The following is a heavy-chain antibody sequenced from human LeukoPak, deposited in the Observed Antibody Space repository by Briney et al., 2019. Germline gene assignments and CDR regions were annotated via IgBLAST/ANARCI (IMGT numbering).Heavy chain of an antibody. Sequence: ASVKVSCKASGYTFTSYGIIWVRQAPGQGLEWMGWISAYNGNTNYAQKLQCRVTMTTDTSTSTAYMELRSLRSDDTAVYYCARVDSSSWYGGEDYWGQGTLVTVSS. J-gene: IGHJ4*02. CDR2: ISAYNGNT. D-gene: IGHD6-13*01. CDR3: ARVDSSSWYGGEDY. V-gene: IGHV1-18*01. CDR1: GYTFTSYG.